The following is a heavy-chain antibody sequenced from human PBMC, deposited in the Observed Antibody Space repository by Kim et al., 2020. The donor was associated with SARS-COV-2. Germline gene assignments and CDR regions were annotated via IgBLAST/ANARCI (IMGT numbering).Heavy chain of an antibody. CDR3: ARQYFLFDY. CDR2: ISANDAST. J-gene: IGHJ4*02. D-gene: IGHD2-2*01. Sequence: GGSLRLSCAASGFTFSNYAMSWVRQAPGKGLEWVSSISANDASTYHADSVKGRFSVSRDNSKSTLHLQMTGLRADDTAVYFCARQYFLFDYWCQGALV. V-gene: IGHV3-23*01. CDR1: GFTFSNYA.